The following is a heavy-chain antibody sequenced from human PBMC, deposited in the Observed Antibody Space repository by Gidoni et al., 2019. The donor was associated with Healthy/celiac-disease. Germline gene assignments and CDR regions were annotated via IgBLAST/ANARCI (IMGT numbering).Heavy chain of an antibody. CDR2: INHSGST. CDR3: AREGGRLG. Sequence: QVQLQQWGAGLLKPSETLSLTCAVYGGSFSGYYWSWIRQPPGKGLEWIGEINHSGSTNYHPSLKSRVTISVDTSKNQFSLKLSSVTAADTAVYYCAREGGRLGWGQGTLVTVSS. V-gene: IGHV4-34*01. CDR1: GGSFSGYY. D-gene: IGHD2-21*01. J-gene: IGHJ4*02.